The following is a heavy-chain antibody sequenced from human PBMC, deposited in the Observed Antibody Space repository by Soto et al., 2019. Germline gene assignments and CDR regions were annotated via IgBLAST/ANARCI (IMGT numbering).Heavy chain of an antibody. J-gene: IGHJ4*02. CDR3: TTWLTAHFDY. D-gene: IGHD2-21*02. CDR2: SSDRRTGNT. V-gene: IGHV3-23*01. Sequence: GGSLRLSCAASGFTFISYTLNLFRRAPGKGLEWVATSSDRRTGNTHYSDSVRGRFTLSRDYSRNILFLQMDSLRADDTALYYCTTWLTAHFDYWGRGTQVTVSS. CDR1: GFTFISYT.